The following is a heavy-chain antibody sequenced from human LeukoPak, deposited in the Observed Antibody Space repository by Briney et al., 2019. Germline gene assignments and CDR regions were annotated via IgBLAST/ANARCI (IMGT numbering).Heavy chain of an antibody. V-gene: IGHV4-59*08. CDR2: AYYSGHT. D-gene: IGHD2-15*01. CDR1: GGSISSYY. Sequence: SETLSLTCTVSGGSISSYYWSWIRQSPGKGLEWIGYAYYSGHTNYNSSLKSRVTMSLDTSKSQFSLRLSSVTAADTAVYFCARHPFATPFDYWGPGTLVTVSS. CDR3: ARHPFATPFDY. J-gene: IGHJ4*02.